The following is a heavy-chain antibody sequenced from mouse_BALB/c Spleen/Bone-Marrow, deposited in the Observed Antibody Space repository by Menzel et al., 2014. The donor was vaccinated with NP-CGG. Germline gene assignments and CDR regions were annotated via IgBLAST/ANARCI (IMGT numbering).Heavy chain of an antibody. Sequence: EVHLVESGAELVKLGASVKLSCTASGFNIXDTYMHWVKQRPEQGLEWIGRIDPANGNTKYDPKFQGKATITADTSSNTAYLQLSSLTSEDTAVYYCARWEYYAMDYWGQGTSVTVSS. D-gene: IGHD4-1*01. CDR1: GFNIXDTY. J-gene: IGHJ4*01. V-gene: IGHV14-3*02. CDR3: ARWEYYAMDY. CDR2: IDPANGNT.